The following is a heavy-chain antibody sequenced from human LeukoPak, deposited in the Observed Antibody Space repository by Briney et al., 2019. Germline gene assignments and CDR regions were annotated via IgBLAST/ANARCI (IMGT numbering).Heavy chain of an antibody. CDR1: GGSISSYY. D-gene: IGHD6-13*01. Sequence: SETLSLTCTVSGGSISSYYWSWIRQPPGKGLEWIGSIYYSGSTYYNPSLKSRVAISVDTSKNQFSLKLSSVTAADTAVYYCARGSKAAPGTFDYWGQGTLVTVSS. V-gene: IGHV4-59*01. CDR3: ARGSKAAPGTFDY. CDR2: IYYSGST. J-gene: IGHJ4*02.